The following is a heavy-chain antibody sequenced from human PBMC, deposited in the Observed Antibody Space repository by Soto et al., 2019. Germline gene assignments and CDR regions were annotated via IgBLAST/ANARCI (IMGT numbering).Heavy chain of an antibody. V-gene: IGHV3-74*01. CDR1: GFTFSSYW. Sequence: PGGSLRLSCAASGFTFSSYWMHWVRQAPGKGLVWVSRINSDGSSTSYADSVKGRFTISRDNAKNTLYLQMNSLRAEDTAVYYCARPIGWSDAFDIWGQGTMVTVSS. CDR2: INSDGSST. J-gene: IGHJ3*02. D-gene: IGHD2-15*01. CDR3: ARPIGWSDAFDI.